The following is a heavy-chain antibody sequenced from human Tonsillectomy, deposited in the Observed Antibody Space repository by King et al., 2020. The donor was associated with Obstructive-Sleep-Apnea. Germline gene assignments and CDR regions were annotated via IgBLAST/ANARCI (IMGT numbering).Heavy chain of an antibody. J-gene: IGHJ3*01. Sequence: QLVQSGTELKKPGASLTISCQGSGYIFPSNWIGWVRQMPGKGLEWMGIISPDDSETRYSPSFQGQVTMSVDKSITTAYLRWSSLKASDTAVYYCARLMSGSWGDAFDVWGQGTMVTVSS. V-gene: IGHV5-51*01. CDR1: GYIFPSNW. D-gene: IGHD5-12*01. CDR3: ARLMSGSWGDAFDV. CDR2: ISPDDSET.